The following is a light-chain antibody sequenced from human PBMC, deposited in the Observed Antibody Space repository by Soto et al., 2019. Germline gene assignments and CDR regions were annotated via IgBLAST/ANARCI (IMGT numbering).Light chain of an antibody. J-gene: IGKJ4*01. CDR1: QSVSSY. V-gene: IGKV3-20*01. CDR2: GAS. CDR3: QQFSSYPLT. Sequence: TQSPATLSLSPGEGATLSCRASQSVSSYLAWYQQKPGQAPRLLIYGASSRATGIPDRFSGSGSGTDFTLTISRLEPEDFAVYYCQQFSSYPLTFGGGTKVDIK.